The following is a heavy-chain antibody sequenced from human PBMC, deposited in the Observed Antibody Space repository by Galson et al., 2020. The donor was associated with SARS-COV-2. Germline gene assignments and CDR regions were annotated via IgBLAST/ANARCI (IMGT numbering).Heavy chain of an antibody. CDR1: GGSIGSGGYS. CDR2: MHYSGST. V-gene: IGHV4-30-4*07. J-gene: IGHJ6*02. CDR3: VRVDTVAGVSRYFYGMDV. D-gene: IGHD2-15*01. Sequence: SETLSLTCAVFGGSIGSGGYSWSWIRQPPGKGLEWIGYMHYSGSTYYNPTLKSRVIISVDRSMKQLSLKVSSVTAADTAVYYCVRVDTVAGVSRYFYGMDVWGQGTAVTVSS.